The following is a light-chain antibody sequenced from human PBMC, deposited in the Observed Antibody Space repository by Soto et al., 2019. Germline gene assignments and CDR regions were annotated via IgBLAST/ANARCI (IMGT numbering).Light chain of an antibody. CDR1: KSISSY. Sequence: DIQMTQSPSSLSASVGDRVTITCRASKSISSYLNWYQQKPGKAPKLLIYAASSLQSGVPSRFSGSGSATDFTLNISSLQPEDFATYYCQQSYSTPQTFGQGTKVEIK. CDR3: QQSYSTPQT. CDR2: AAS. J-gene: IGKJ1*01. V-gene: IGKV1-39*01.